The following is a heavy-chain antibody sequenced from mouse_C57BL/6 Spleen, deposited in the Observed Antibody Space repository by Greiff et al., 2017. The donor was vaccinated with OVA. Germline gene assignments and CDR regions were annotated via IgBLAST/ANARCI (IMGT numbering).Heavy chain of an antibody. J-gene: IGHJ3*01. CDR2: IYPGDGDT. Sequence: VQGVESGPELVKPGASVKISCKASGYAFSSSWMNWVKQRPGKGLEWIGRIYPGDGDTNYNGKFKGKATLTADKSSSTAYMQLSSLTSEDSAVYFCAAAQATLSWFAYWGQGTLVTVSA. V-gene: IGHV1-82*01. D-gene: IGHD3-2*02. CDR3: AAAQATLSWFAY. CDR1: GYAFSSSW.